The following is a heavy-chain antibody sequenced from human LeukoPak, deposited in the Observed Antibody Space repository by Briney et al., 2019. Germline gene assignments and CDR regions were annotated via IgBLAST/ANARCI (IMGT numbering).Heavy chain of an antibody. J-gene: IGHJ4*02. V-gene: IGHV3-7*03. CDR3: ARARGHTVVSSWLDY. D-gene: IGHD4-23*01. Sequence: GGSLRLSCVVSGYTFTNYWMSWVRQPPRQGLEWGSNIGEDGSEKYHVDSVRGRFTISRDNAKNSLYLQMNSLRAEDTAVYYCARARGHTVVSSWLDYWGAGTLVTVSS. CDR2: IGEDGSEK. CDR1: GYTFTNYW.